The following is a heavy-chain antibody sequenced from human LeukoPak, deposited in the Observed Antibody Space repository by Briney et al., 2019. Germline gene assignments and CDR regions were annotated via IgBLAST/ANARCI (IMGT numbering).Heavy chain of an antibody. V-gene: IGHV4-4*07. CDR2: IYTSGST. J-gene: IGHJ5*02. CDR1: GGSISSYY. Sequence: PSETLSLTCTVSGGSISSYYWSWIRQPAGKGLEWIGCIYTSGSTNYNPFLNSRVTMSVDTSKNQFSLRLSSVAAADTAVYYCARDRDYGGKGWFDPWGQGTLVTVSS. CDR3: ARDRDYGGKGWFDP. D-gene: IGHD4-23*01.